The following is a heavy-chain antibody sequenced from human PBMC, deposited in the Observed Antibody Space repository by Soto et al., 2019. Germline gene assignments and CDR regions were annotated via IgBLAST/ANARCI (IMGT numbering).Heavy chain of an antibody. J-gene: IGHJ5*02. CDR3: ARDRVQGWNVGGFDP. CDR2: ISSSGST. V-gene: IGHV4-30-4*01. Sequence: PSETLSLTCTVSGGSISRGDYYWSWIRQPPGKGLEWIGYISSSGSTYYIPSLKSRLTISLDTSKKQFSLNLSSVTAADTAVYYCARDRVQGWNVGGFDPWGQGTLVTVSS. D-gene: IGHD1-1*01. CDR1: GGSISRGDYY.